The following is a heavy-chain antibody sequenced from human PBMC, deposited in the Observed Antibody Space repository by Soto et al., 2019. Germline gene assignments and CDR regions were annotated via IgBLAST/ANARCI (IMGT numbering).Heavy chain of an antibody. J-gene: IGHJ4*02. CDR3: SYGITGTTAYFDY. CDR2: IYPDDSDT. D-gene: IGHD1-7*01. Sequence: GESLKISCKGSGYSFTSYWIGWVRQMPGKGLEWMGIIYPDDSDTRYSPPSQGQVTTSADKSISTDYLQWSSLKASETAMYYCSYGITGTTAYFDYWGQGTLVTVSS. V-gene: IGHV5-51*01. CDR1: GYSFTSYW.